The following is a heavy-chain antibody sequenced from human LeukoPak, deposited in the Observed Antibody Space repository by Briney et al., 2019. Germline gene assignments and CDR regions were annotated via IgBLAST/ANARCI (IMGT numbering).Heavy chain of an antibody. D-gene: IGHD6-19*01. CDR3: ASSYSSGWYRATNDY. CDR2: ISSSSSYI. J-gene: IGHJ4*02. V-gene: IGHV3-21*01. Sequence: GGSLRLSCAASGFTSSSYSMNWVRQAPGKGLEWVSSISSSSSYIYYADSVKGRFTISRDNAKNSLYLQMNSLRAEDTAVYYCASSYSSGWYRATNDYWGQGTLVTVSS. CDR1: GFTSSSYS.